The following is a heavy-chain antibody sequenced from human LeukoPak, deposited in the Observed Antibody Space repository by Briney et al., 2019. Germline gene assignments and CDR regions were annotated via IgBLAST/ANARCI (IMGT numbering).Heavy chain of an antibody. Sequence: GGSLRLSRAASGFPFSSYAMHWVRQAPGKGLEYVSAISSNGGSTSYANSVKGRFTISRDNSKNTLYLQMGSLRAEDMAVYYCARSSIVVVSILDYWGQGTLVTVSS. J-gene: IGHJ4*02. CDR3: ARSSIVVVSILDY. V-gene: IGHV3-64*01. D-gene: IGHD2-2*01. CDR1: GFPFSSYA. CDR2: ISSNGGST.